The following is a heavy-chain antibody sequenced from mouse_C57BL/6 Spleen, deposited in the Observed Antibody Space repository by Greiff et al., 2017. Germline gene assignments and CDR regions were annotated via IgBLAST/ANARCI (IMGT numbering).Heavy chain of an antibody. J-gene: IGHJ3*01. V-gene: IGHV3-6*01. D-gene: IGHD2-4*01. CDR3: ARDLGDYDVRFAY. CDR1: GYSITSGYY. CDR2: ISYDGSN. Sequence: EVQLQESGPGLVKPSQSLSLTCSVTGYSITSGYYWNWIRQFPGNKLEWMGYISYDGSNNYNPSLKNRISITRDTSKNQFFLKLNSVTTEDTATYYCARDLGDYDVRFAYWGQGTLVTVSA.